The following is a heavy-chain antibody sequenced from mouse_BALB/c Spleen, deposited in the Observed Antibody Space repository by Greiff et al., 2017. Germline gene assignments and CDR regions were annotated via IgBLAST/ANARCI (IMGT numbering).Heavy chain of an antibody. D-gene: IGHD2-2*01. J-gene: IGHJ3*01. V-gene: IGHV14-3*02. CDR3: ARGYEGTWFAY. Sequence: VQLQQSGAELVKPGASVKLSCTASGSNIKDTYMHWVKQRPEQGLEWIGRIDPANGNTKYDPKFQGKATITADTSSNTAYLQLSSLTSEDTAVYYCARGYEGTWFAYWGQGTLVTVSA. CDR1: GSNIKDTY. CDR2: IDPANGNT.